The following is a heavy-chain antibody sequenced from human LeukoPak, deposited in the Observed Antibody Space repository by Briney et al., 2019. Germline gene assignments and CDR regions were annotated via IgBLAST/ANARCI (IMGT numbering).Heavy chain of an antibody. CDR2: INPNSGGT. CDR1: GYTFTGYY. V-gene: IGHV1-2*06. CDR3: ARDPPGHWYFDL. Sequence: ASVKVSCKASGYTFTGYYMHWVRQAPGQGLEWMGRINPNSGGTNYAQKFQGRVTTTRDTSISTAYMELSRLRSDDTAVYYCARDPPGHWYFDLWGRGTLVTVSS. J-gene: IGHJ2*01.